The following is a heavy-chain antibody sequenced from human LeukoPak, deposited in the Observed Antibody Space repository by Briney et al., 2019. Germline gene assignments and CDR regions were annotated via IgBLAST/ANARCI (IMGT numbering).Heavy chain of an antibody. D-gene: IGHD3-16*01. V-gene: IGHV3-23*01. CDR1: RITFRHHA. CDR3: TKAVGGGRDAYDV. J-gene: IGHJ3*01. Sequence: GGSLRLSCVASRITFRHHAMNWVRQAPGKGLEWVSSIFDSGAPSYYSDSVKGRFTISRDNSRDTFYLQMENLRAEDLATYYCTKAVGGGRDAYDVWGQGTRVIVSS. CDR2: IFDSGAPS.